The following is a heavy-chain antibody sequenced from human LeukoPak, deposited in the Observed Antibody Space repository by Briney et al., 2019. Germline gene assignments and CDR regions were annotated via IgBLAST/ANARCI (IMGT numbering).Heavy chain of an antibody. J-gene: IGHJ6*03. CDR3: ARAVGDTTYYYYYMDV. V-gene: IGHV3-21*01. CDR2: ISSSSSCI. CDR1: GFTFSSYS. D-gene: IGHD1-26*01. Sequence: GGSLRLSCAASGFTFSSYSMNWVRQAPGKGLEWVSSISSSSSCIKYADSVKGRFTISRDNSKNTLYLQMNSLRAEDTAVYYCARAVGDTTYYYYYMDVWGKGTTVTISS.